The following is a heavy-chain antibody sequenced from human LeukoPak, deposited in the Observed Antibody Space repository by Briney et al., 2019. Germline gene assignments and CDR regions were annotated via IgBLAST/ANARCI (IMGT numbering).Heavy chain of an antibody. D-gene: IGHD3-3*01. CDR1: GYTFTSYG. V-gene: IGHV1-2*02. CDR2: INANNDGS. CDR3: ARKRGVGVDTNAFDM. Sequence: PGASVKVSCKASGYTFTSYGISWVRQAPGQGLEWMGWINANNDGSVYAQKFQGRVTMTRDTSINTAYMELSRLRSDDTAVYYCARKRGVGVDTNAFDMWGQGTMVTVSS. J-gene: IGHJ3*02.